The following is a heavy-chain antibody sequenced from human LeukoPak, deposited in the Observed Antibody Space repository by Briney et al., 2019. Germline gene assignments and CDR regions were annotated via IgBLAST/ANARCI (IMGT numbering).Heavy chain of an antibody. J-gene: IGHJ3*02. Sequence: SETLSLTCAVYGGSFSGYYWSWIRQPPGKGLEWIGEINHSGSTNYNPPLKSRVTISVDTSKNQFSLKLSSVTAADTAVYYCARGGYDFWSGYSRWGAFDIWGQGTMVTVSS. CDR2: INHSGST. D-gene: IGHD3-3*01. V-gene: IGHV4-34*01. CDR1: GGSFSGYY. CDR3: ARGGYDFWSGYSRWGAFDI.